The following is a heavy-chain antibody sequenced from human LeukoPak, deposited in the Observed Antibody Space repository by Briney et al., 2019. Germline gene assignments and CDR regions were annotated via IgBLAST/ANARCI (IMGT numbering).Heavy chain of an antibody. J-gene: IGHJ4*02. CDR3: AKSYYYDSSDYFANHPFDY. V-gene: IGHV3-23*01. CDR1: GFTFSSYA. D-gene: IGHD3-22*01. Sequence: GGSLRLSCVASGFTFSSYAMAWVRQAPGKGLEWVSAISGSGGRTYYADSVKGRFTISRDNSKNTLYLQMNSLRAEDTAAYYCAKSYYYDSSDYFANHPFDYWGQGTLVTVSS. CDR2: ISGSGGRT.